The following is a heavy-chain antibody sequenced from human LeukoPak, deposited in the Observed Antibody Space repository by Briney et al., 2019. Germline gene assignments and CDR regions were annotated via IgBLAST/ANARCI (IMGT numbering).Heavy chain of an antibody. CDR3: AKEALGDGYSYPL. J-gene: IGHJ4*02. CDR2: ISGSGGST. CDR1: GFTFSNSL. V-gene: IGHV3-23*01. D-gene: IGHD5-18*01. Sequence: QAGTSLSLSCAASGFTFSNSLMRWVRQAPGKGLEWVSAISGSGGSTYYADSVKGRFTISRDNSKNTLYLQMNSLRAEDTAVYYCAKEALGDGYSYPLWGQGTLVTVSS.